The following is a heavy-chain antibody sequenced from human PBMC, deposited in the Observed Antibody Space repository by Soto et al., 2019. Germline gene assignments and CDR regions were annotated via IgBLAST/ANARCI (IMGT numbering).Heavy chain of an antibody. CDR2: IYYSGST. D-gene: IGHD5-12*01. J-gene: IGHJ5*02. CDR3: AREGDGYIIGWFDP. Sequence: SETLSLTCTVPGGSISSYYWSWIRQPPGKGLEWIGYIYYSGSTNYNPSLKSRVTISVDTSKNQFSLKLSSVTAADTAVYYCAREGDGYIIGWFDPWGQGTLVTVSS. CDR1: GGSISSYY. V-gene: IGHV4-59*01.